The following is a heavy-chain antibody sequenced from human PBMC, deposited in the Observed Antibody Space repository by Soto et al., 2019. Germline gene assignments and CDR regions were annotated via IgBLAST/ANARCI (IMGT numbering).Heavy chain of an antibody. Sequence: QVQLVESGGGVVQPGRSLRLSCAASGFTFSRYGMHWVRQAPGKGLEWVAVISSDGSNKYYADSVKGRFTISRDNSKNTLYLQMNSLRAEDTAVYYCVGGYYFGDYWGQGTLVTVSS. CDR2: ISSDGSNK. V-gene: IGHV3-30*03. CDR3: VGGYYFGDY. D-gene: IGHD3-22*01. J-gene: IGHJ4*02. CDR1: GFTFSRYG.